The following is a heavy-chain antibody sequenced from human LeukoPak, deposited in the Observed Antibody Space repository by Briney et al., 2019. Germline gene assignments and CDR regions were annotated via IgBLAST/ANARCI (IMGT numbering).Heavy chain of an antibody. J-gene: IGHJ4*02. CDR3: AKSSQWELLALFDY. V-gene: IGHV3-23*01. CDR2: ISGSGGST. CDR1: GFTFSSYA. D-gene: IGHD1-26*01. Sequence: GGSLRLSCAASGFTFSSYAMSWVRQAPGKGLEWVSAISGSGGSTYYADSVKGRFTISRDNSKNTLYLQMNNLRAEDTAVYYCAKSSQWELLALFDYWGQGTLVTVSS.